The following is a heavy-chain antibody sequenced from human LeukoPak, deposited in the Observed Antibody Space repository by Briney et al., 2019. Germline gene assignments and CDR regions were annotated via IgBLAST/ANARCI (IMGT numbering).Heavy chain of an antibody. V-gene: IGHV1-18*01. J-gene: IGHJ5*02. CDR2: ISPYNGNT. CDR3: ARDPYGSNWFDP. D-gene: IGHD3-10*01. Sequence: ASVKVSCKASGYTFTSYGVTGVRQAPGQGLEWMGWISPYNGNTNYAQKLQGRVTMTTDTSTSTAYMELRSLRSDDTAVYYCARDPYGSNWFDPWGQGTLVTVSS. CDR1: GYTFTSYG.